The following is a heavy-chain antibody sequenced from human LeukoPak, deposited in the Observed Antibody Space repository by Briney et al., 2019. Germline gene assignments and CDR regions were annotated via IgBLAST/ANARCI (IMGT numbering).Heavy chain of an antibody. CDR3: AKRGVVIRGILVIGYHQEAYHYDY. CDR1: GFTFSSYS. CDR2: ISSSSSTI. Sequence: GGSLRLYCAASGFTFSSYSMNWVRQAPGKGLEWVSYISSSSSTIYYADFVKGRFTISRDNSLNTLYLQMSSLRAEDTAVYFCAKRGVVIRGILVIGYHQEAYHYDYWGQGVLVTVSS. J-gene: IGHJ4*02. D-gene: IGHD3-10*01. V-gene: IGHV3-48*01.